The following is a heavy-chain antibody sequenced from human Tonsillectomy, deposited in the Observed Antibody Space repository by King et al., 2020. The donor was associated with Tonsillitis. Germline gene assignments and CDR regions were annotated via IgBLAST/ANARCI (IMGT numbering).Heavy chain of an antibody. Sequence: LQLQESGPGLVKPSETLSLTCTVSGGSISSSSYYWGWIRQPPWKGLEWIGSLYYSGSTYYNPSLKRRVTISVDTSKNQISLKLSSVTAADTAVYYCALNFYGSGTYYKASEYWGQGTLVTVSS. J-gene: IGHJ4*02. CDR3: ALNFYGSGTYYKASEY. V-gene: IGHV4-39*01. CDR1: GGSISSSSYY. D-gene: IGHD3-10*01. CDR2: LYYSGST.